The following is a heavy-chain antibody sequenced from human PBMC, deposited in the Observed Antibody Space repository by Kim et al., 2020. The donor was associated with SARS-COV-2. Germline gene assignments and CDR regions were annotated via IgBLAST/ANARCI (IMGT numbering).Heavy chain of an antibody. V-gene: IGHV3-23*01. CDR3: AKGRPGQWLAPRDAFDI. D-gene: IGHD6-19*01. Sequence: VKGRFTISRDNSKNTLYLQMNSLRAEDTAVYYCAKGRPGQWLAPRDAFDIWGQGTMVTVSS. J-gene: IGHJ3*02.